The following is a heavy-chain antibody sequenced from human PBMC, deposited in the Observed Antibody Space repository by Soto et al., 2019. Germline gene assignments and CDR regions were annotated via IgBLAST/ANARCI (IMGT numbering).Heavy chain of an antibody. CDR3: APVRQFDKHFSL. J-gene: IGHJ4*02. CDR2: INHGGSA. V-gene: IGHV4-34*01. Sequence: SETLSLTCAVYGGSFSNYYWSWIRQPPGKGLEWIGEINHGGSAQCNPSLKSRVSISLDTSKNQFILTMTSVTAADTAVYYCAPVRQFDKHFSLWGQGTPVTVSS. D-gene: IGHD3-10*01. CDR1: GGSFSNYY.